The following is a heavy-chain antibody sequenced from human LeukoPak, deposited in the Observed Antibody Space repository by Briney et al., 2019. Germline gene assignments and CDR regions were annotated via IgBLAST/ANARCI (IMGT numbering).Heavy chain of an antibody. V-gene: IGHV3-66*01. J-gene: IGHJ4*02. CDR3: ARWIYDILTGYPSFDY. CDR1: GFTFSSYS. Sequence: PGGSLRLSCAASGFTFSSYSMNWGRQAPGKGLEWVSVLYSSGTTVYADSVKGRFIISRDNSKNTLYLQMNSLRAEDTAIYYCARWIYDILTGYPSFDYWGQGTLVTVSS. D-gene: IGHD3-9*01. CDR2: LYSSGTT.